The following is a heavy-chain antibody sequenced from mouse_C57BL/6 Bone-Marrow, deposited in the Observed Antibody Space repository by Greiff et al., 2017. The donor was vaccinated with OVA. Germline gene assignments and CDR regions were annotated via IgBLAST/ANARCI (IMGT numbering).Heavy chain of an antibody. D-gene: IGHD1-1*01. Sequence: VQLQQSGAELVRPGASVTLSCKASGYTFTDYEMHWVKQTPVHGLEWIGAIDPETGGTAYNQKFTGKAILTADKSSSTAYIELRSLTSEDSAVYYGTSIATVVASWYCEVWGTGTTVTVPS. CDR2: IDPETGGT. CDR3: TSIATVVASWYCEV. V-gene: IGHV1-15*01. J-gene: IGHJ1*03. CDR1: GYTFTDYE.